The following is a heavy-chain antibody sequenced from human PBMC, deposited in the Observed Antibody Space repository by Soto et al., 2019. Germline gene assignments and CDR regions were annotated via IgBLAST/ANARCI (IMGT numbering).Heavy chain of an antibody. Sequence: GESLKISCKASGYRFTAYWIGWLRQEPGEGPEWMGVVYPGDSETRYSPSFQGQVTISVDKSISTAYLQWSSLKTSDTAMYFCSRGGLWLVGERPVCNNCRDCWGKVTTVTVS. J-gene: IGHJ6*03. V-gene: IGHV5-51*01. CDR1: GYRFTAYW. CDR2: VYPGDSET. CDR3: SRGGLWLVGERPVCNNCRDC. D-gene: IGHD2-8*01.